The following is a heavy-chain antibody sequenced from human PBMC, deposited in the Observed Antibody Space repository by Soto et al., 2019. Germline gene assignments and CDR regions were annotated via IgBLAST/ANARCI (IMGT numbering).Heavy chain of an antibody. CDR1: GASVGSGSYY. V-gene: IGHV4-61*01. Sequence: QVQLQESGPGLVKPSETLSLTCSVSGASVGSGSYYWTWIRQPPGKGLEWIGYIYYNWRTNHSSSPNSGVTIATGSTKNQFLLKLTSVPAADTAVYYCAGIWVFAQPARGAYCGVDVGGQGTTVTVSS. CDR3: AGIWVFAQPARGAYCGVDV. CDR2: IYYNWRT. D-gene: IGHD2-21*01. J-gene: IGHJ6*02.